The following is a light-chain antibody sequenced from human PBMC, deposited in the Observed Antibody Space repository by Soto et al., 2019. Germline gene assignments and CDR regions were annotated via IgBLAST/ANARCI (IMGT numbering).Light chain of an antibody. CDR3: HQYGSSAWT. V-gene: IGKV3-20*01. J-gene: IGKJ1*01. CDR2: GAS. Sequence: EIVLTQSPGTLSLSPGERATLSCRASQSVSNSYLAWYQQKPGRAPRLLIYGASSRATGIPDRFSGSGSGTDFTLTISRLEPEDFAVYYCHQYGSSAWTFGQGTKVEIK. CDR1: QSVSNSY.